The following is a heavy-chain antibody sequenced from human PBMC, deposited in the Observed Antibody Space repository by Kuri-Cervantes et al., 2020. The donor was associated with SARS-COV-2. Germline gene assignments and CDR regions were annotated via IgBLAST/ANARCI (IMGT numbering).Heavy chain of an antibody. D-gene: IGHD5-18*01. CDR2: INWNGGST. Sequence: ETLSLTCAASGFTFSSYSMSWVRQASGKGLEWVSGINWNGGSTGYADSVKGRFTISRDNAKNSLYLQMNSLRAEDTALYYCARDGGQYSYGYMGAFDIWGQGTMVTVSS. CDR3: ARDGGQYSYGYMGAFDI. V-gene: IGHV3-20*04. J-gene: IGHJ3*02. CDR1: GFTFSSYS.